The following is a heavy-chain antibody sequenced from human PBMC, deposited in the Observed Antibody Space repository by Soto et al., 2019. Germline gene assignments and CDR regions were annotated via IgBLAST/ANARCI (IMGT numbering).Heavy chain of an antibody. CDR2: ISAYNGNT. CDR3: ARASGSSYWFDP. D-gene: IGHD1-26*01. V-gene: IGHV1-18*01. Sequence: GASVKVSCKASGYTFTSYAISWVRQAPGQGLEWMGWISAYNGNTNYAQKLQGRVTMTTDTSTSTVYMELRSLRSDDTAVYYCARASGSSYWFDPWGQGTLVTVSS. J-gene: IGHJ5*02. CDR1: GYTFTSYA.